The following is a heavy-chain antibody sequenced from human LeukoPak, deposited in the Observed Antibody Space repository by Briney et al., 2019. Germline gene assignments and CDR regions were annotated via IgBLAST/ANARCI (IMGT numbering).Heavy chain of an antibody. CDR1: GFTVSSTY. Sequence: GGSLRLSCAASGFTVSSTYMHWVRQAPGKGLEWVSAISGSGGSTYYADSVKGRFTISRDNSKNTLYLQMNSLRAEDTAVYYCARVRNFDWFPFDYWGQGTLVTVSS. D-gene: IGHD3-9*01. CDR2: ISGSGGST. CDR3: ARVRNFDWFPFDY. V-gene: IGHV3-23*01. J-gene: IGHJ4*02.